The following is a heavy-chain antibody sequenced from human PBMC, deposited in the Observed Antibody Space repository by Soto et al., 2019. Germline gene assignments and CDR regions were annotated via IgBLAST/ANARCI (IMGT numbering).Heavy chain of an antibody. CDR1: GFTFSSYS. D-gene: IGHD1-1*01. Sequence: GGSLRLSCAASGFTFSSYSMNWVRQAPGKVLEWVSSISSSSSYIYYADSVKGRFTISRDNAKNSLYLQMNSLRADDTAVYYCARDQLDTHMDVWDKRTTVTVSS. CDR3: ARDQLDTHMDV. CDR2: ISSSSSYI. V-gene: IGHV3-21*01. J-gene: IGHJ6*03.